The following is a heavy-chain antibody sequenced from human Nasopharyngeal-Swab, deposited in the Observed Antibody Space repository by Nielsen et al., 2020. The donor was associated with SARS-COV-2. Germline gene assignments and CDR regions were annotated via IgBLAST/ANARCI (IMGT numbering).Heavy chain of an antibody. D-gene: IGHD1-26*01. V-gene: IGHV7-4-1*02. CDR1: GYTFPSYP. CDR3: ARGDWFDP. J-gene: IGHJ5*02. Sequence: SVPVSCQASGYTFPSYPMNWVRQPPGQGLEWMGCINTNTGNPTYAHGFTGRLVFSLDTPVSTAYLQISSLKAEDTAVYYCARGDWFDPWGQGTLVTVSS. CDR2: INTNTGNP.